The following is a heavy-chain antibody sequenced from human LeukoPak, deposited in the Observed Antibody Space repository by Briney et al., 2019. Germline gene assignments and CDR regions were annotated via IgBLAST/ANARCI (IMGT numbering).Heavy chain of an antibody. D-gene: IGHD3-3*01. J-gene: IGHJ6*02. CDR2: ISGSGGST. CDR1: GFTFSSYA. CDR3: AKDMNRGGYYDFWSGYYTSAGMDV. Sequence: GGSLRLSCAASGFTFSSYAMSWVRQAPGKGLEWVSAISGSGGSTYYADSVKGRFTISRDNSKNTLYLQMNSLRAEDTAVYYCAKDMNRGGYYDFWSGYYTSAGMDVWGQGTTVTVSS. V-gene: IGHV3-23*01.